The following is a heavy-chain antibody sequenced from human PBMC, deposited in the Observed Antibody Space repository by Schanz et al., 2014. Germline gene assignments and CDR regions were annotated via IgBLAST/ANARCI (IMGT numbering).Heavy chain of an antibody. CDR1: GFTLSNYA. D-gene: IGHD3-10*01. Sequence: EVQLVESGGGLVQPGGSLRLSCTASGFTLSNYAMSWVRQAPGKGLEWISYISSSSSTIYHADSVKGRFTISRDNSRDTVYLQMNSLRAEDTAVYYCAKDGPGGSGSYSADGGMDVWGQGTTVTVSS. V-gene: IGHV3-48*01. CDR3: AKDGPGGSGSYSADGGMDV. CDR2: ISSSSSTI. J-gene: IGHJ6*02.